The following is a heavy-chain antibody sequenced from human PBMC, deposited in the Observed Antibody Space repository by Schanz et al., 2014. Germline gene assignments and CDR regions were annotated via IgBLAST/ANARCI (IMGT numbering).Heavy chain of an antibody. CDR2: TSHDGSFT. J-gene: IGHJ4*02. D-gene: IGHD6-19*01. CDR1: GFTFSDSW. V-gene: IGHV3-74*02. CDR3: AKAYSSGWYDLDY. Sequence: EVQLVESGGGLVQPGESLRLSCAASGFTFSDSWMHWVRQAPGKGLVWVSRTSHDGSFTTFADSVKGRFTISRDNSKNTLYLQMNSLRAEDTAVYYCAKAYSSGWYDLDYWGQGTLVTVSS.